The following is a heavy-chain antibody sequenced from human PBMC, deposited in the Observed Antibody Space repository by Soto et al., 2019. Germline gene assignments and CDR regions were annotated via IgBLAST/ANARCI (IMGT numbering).Heavy chain of an antibody. CDR3: ASRVVRGTYYYYYTDV. CDR2: MNPNSGNT. V-gene: IGHV1-8*01. J-gene: IGHJ6*03. CDR1: GYTFTSYD. Sequence: ASVKVSCKASGYTFTSYDINWVRQATGQGLEWMGWMNPNSGNTGYAQKFQGRVTMTRNTCISTAYMELSSLRSEDTAVYYCASRVVRGTYYYYYTDVWGKGTTVTVSS. D-gene: IGHD3-10*01.